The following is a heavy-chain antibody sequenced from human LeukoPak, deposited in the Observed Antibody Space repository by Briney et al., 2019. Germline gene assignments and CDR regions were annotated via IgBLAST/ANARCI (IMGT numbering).Heavy chain of an antibody. D-gene: IGHD5-24*01. V-gene: IGHV3-7*01. CDR2: INIDGSHT. CDR1: KFTFSNYW. J-gene: IGHJ4*02. CDR3: VRDKGWQQFGQ. Sequence: GESLRLSCAGSKFTFSNYWMTWVRQTPGKGLERLANINIDGSHTYYIDSVKGRFTIFRDNAKNSLYLQMNSLRVEDTAVYYCVRDKGWQQFGQWGQGTLVTVSS.